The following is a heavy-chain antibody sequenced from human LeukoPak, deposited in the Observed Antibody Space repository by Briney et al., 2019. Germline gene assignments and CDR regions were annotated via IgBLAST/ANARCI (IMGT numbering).Heavy chain of an antibody. D-gene: IGHD6-13*01. J-gene: IGHJ6*03. CDR3: AKDLIAAAGTYYYYYYMNV. CDR1: GFTFSSYG. CDR2: IRYDGSNK. Sequence: PGXSLRLXCAASGFTFSSYGMHWVRQAPGKGLEWVAFIRYDGSNKYYADSVKGRFTISRDNSKDTLYLQMNSLRAEDTAVYYCAKDLIAAAGTYYYYYYMNVWGKGTTVTVSS. V-gene: IGHV3-30*02.